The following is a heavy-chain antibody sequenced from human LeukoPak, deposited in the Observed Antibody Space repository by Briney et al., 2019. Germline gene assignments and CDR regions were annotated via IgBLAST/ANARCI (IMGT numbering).Heavy chain of an antibody. CDR2: ITPIFGTA. CDR3: AREWGLESSGYYYAY. CDR1: GGTFSRFT. D-gene: IGHD3-22*01. Sequence: SVKVSCKASGGTFSRFTISWVRQAPGQGFEWMGGITPIFGTANFAQKFQGRASITADESTSTALMELSSLRSEDTAVYYCAREWGLESSGYYYAYWGQGTLVTVSS. V-gene: IGHV1-69*13. J-gene: IGHJ4*02.